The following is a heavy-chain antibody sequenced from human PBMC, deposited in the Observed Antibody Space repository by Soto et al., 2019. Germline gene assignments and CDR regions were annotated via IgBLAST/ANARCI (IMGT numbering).Heavy chain of an antibody. CDR2: ISYDGSNK. J-gene: IGHJ6*02. CDR1: GFTFSSYG. V-gene: IGHV3-30*18. Sequence: QVQLVESGGGVVQPGRSLILSCAASGFTFSSYGMHWVRQAPGKGLEWVAVISYDGSNKYYADYVKGRLTISIDNSKNTLYLQMNSLIAEDTAVYYCAKDLMGPGRASGMDVWGQGTTVTVSS. CDR3: AKDLMGPGRASGMDV.